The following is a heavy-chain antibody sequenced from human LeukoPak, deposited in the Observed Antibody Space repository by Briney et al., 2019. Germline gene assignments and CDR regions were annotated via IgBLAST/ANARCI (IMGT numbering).Heavy chain of an antibody. CDR1: GFTLSSYA. CDR2: ISYDGSNK. J-gene: IGHJ3*02. D-gene: IGHD6-19*01. Sequence: GGSLRLSCAASGFTLSSYAMHWVRQAPGKGLEWVAVISYDGSNKYYADSVKGRFTISRDNSKNTLYLQMNSLRAEDTAVYYCAKDRQWLAQRDAFDIWGQGTMVTVSS. V-gene: IGHV3-30*04. CDR3: AKDRQWLAQRDAFDI.